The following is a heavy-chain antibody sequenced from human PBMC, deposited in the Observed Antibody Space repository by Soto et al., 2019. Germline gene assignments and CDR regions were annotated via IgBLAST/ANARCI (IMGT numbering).Heavy chain of an antibody. D-gene: IGHD1-20*01. V-gene: IGHV5-10-1*01. CDR2: IDPSDSYT. CDR1: GYSFTSYW. Sequence: ESLKISCKGSGYSFTSYWISWVRQMPGKGLGWMGRIDPSDSYTNYSPSFQGHVTISADKSISTAYLQWSSLKASDTAMYYCARIYKWKGPFNAFDIWGQGTMVTVSS. CDR3: ARIYKWKGPFNAFDI. J-gene: IGHJ3*02.